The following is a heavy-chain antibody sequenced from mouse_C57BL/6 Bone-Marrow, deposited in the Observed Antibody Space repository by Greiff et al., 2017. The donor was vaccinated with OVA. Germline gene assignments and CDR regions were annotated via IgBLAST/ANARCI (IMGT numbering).Heavy chain of an antibody. J-gene: IGHJ4*01. V-gene: IGHV5-15*01. CDR1: GFTFSDYG. CDR3: ARRGDYDEGSYAMDY. CDR2: ISNLAYSI. D-gene: IGHD2-4*01. Sequence: EVKLLESGGGLVQPGGSLKLSCAASGFTFSDYGMAWVRQAPRKGPEWVAFISNLAYSIYYADTVTGRFTISRENAKNTLYLEMSSLRSEDTAMYYCARRGDYDEGSYAMDYWGQGTSVTVSS.